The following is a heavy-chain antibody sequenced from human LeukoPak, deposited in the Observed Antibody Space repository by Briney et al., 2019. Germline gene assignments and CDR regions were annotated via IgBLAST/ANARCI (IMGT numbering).Heavy chain of an antibody. Sequence: ASVKVSCKASDYTFTTYGISWVRQAPGQGLEWMGWISAYNGNTNYAQNLQGRVTMTTDTSTNTAYMELRSLNSDDTAVYYCARALVVTSPFDYWGQGTLVTVSS. V-gene: IGHV1-18*01. CDR2: ISAYNGNT. CDR1: DYTFTTYG. D-gene: IGHD4-23*01. CDR3: ARALVVTSPFDY. J-gene: IGHJ4*02.